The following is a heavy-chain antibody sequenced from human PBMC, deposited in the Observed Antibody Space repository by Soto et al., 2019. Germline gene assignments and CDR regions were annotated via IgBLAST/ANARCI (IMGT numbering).Heavy chain of an antibody. CDR3: AKASVNYDFCSGSSPIFDY. V-gene: IGHV3-23*01. CDR2: ISGSGRST. CDR1: GFTFSSYA. Sequence: EVRLLESGGDLIQPGGSLRLSCAASGFTFSSYAMSWVRQAPGKGLEWVSGISGSGRSTYYADSVKGRFTISRDNSKNTLYPQMNSLRAEDTAVYYCAKASVNYDFCSGSSPIFDYWGQGSLVTASS. D-gene: IGHD3-3*01. J-gene: IGHJ4*02.